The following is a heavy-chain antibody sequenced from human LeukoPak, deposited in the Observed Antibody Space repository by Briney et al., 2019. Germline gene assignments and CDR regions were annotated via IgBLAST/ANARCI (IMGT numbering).Heavy chain of an antibody. J-gene: IGHJ4*02. V-gene: IGHV4-34*01. CDR3: VRQLGYYFDY. CDR1: GGSFSGYY. CDR2: IYHSGNI. Sequence: SETLSLTCAVYGGSFSGYYWSWIRQPPGKGLEWIGEIYHSGNINYNPSLKSRVTVSVDKSKNQFSLKLSSVTAADTAVYYCVRQLGYYFDYWGQGTLVTVSS. D-gene: IGHD1-1*01.